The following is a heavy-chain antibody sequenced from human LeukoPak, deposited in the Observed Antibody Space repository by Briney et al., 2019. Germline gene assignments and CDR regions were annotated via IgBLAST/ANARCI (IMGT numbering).Heavy chain of an antibody. J-gene: IGHJ4*02. V-gene: IGHV3-21*01. CDR1: GFTFSSYR. CDR3: ARGEVPAVITRGYCDY. Sequence: PGGSLRLSCAGSGFTFSSYRMKWVRQAPGKGLEWVSSISSSSSYIYYADPVKGRFTISRDNAKNSLYLQMNSLRAEDTAVYYCARGEVPAVITRGYCDYWGQGTLVTVSS. D-gene: IGHD2-2*02. CDR2: ISSSSSYI.